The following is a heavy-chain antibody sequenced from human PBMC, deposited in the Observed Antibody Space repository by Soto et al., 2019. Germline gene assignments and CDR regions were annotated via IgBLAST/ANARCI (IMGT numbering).Heavy chain of an antibody. J-gene: IGHJ2*01. V-gene: IGHV3-30-3*01. CDR1: GFTFSSYA. CDR2: ISYDGSNK. Sequence: QVQLVESGGGVVQPGRSLRLSCAASGFTFSSYAMHWVRQAPGKGLEWVAVISYDGSNKYYADSVKGRFTISRDNAKNTLYLQINSLRAEDTAVYYCARVGLPWYLYLWVRGTLVTVSS. CDR3: ARVGLPWYLYL. D-gene: IGHD1-7*01.